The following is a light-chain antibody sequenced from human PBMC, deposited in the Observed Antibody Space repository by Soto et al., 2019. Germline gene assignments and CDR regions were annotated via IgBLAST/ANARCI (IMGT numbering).Light chain of an antibody. CDR3: GSYAGSFVV. J-gene: IGLJ2*01. CDR1: SSDVGGDNY. Sequence: QSALTQPRSVSGSPGQSVTISCTGTSSDVGGDNYVSWYQHHPGKAPKLMIYDVRKRPSGVPDHFSGSKSGETASLTISGIQAEDEADYYCGSYAGSFVVYGGWTKLTVL. V-gene: IGLV2-11*01. CDR2: DVR.